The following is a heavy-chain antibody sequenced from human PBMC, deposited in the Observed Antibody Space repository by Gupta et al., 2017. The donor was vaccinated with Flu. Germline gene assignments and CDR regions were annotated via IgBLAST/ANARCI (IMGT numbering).Heavy chain of an antibody. D-gene: IGHD5-18*01. Sequence: QVQLVQSGAEVKKPGASVKVSCKASGYTFTSYDINWVRQATGQGLEWMGWMNPNSGNTGYAQKFQGRVTMTRNTSISTAYMELSSLRSEDTAVYYCARVPGTVDYSYGYTPGTLLDYGMDVWGQGTTVTVSS. CDR3: ARVPGTVDYSYGYTPGTLLDYGMDV. CDR2: MNPNSGNT. V-gene: IGHV1-8*01. CDR1: GYTFTSYD. J-gene: IGHJ6*02.